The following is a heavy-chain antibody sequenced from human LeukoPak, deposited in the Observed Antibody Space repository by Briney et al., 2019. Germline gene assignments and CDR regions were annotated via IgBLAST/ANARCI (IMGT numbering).Heavy chain of an antibody. V-gene: IGHV3-21*01. CDR3: VRLRRNNDRSGYYYYDY. J-gene: IGHJ4*02. D-gene: IGHD3-22*01. Sequence: GGSLRLSCAASGYTFSDFSVNWVRQAPGKGLEWVSSISVRSNYRYYADSVRGRFTISRDDARDSLFLQMNSLRAEDTAVYFCVRLRRNNDRSGYYYYDYWGQGTLVTVSS. CDR2: ISVRSNYR. CDR1: GYTFSDFS.